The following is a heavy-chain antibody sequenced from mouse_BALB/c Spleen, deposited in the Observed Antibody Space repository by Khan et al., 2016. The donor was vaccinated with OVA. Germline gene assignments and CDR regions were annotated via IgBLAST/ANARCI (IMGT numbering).Heavy chain of an antibody. CDR2: INPSNGRT. CDR1: GYTLTSYW. V-gene: IGHV1S81*02. D-gene: IGHD2-1*01. J-gene: IGHJ2*01. CDR3: ARLLINFDY. Sequence: QVQLKESGAELVNPGASVNLSCKASGYTLTSYWMHWVKQRPGQGLEWIGEINPSNGRTNYNEKFKSKATLTVDKSSSTAYMQVSSLTSEDSAVXSCARLLINFDYWGQGTTLTVSS.